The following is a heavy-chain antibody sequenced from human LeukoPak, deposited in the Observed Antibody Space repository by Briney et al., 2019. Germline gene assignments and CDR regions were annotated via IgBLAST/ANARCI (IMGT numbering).Heavy chain of an antibody. CDR2: IYYSGST. V-gene: IGHV4-31*03. J-gene: IGHJ6*02. CDR3: ARAHDGDYEYDYYYGRDV. Sequence: SETLSLTCTVSGGSISSGGYYWSWIRQHPGKGLEWIGYIYYSGSTYYNPSLKSRVTISVDTSKNQFSLKLRSVTAADPAVYYCARAHDGDYEYDYYYGRDVWGQGTTVTVSS. CDR1: GGSISSGGYY. D-gene: IGHD4-17*01.